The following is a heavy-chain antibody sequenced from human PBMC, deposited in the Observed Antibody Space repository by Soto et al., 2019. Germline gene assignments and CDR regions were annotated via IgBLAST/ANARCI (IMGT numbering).Heavy chain of an antibody. D-gene: IGHD1-26*01. CDR1: GFSVTTNY. Sequence: XGSLRLSCLAAGFSVTTNYIIWVRQPPGKGLDWVSTTFTGGSTHYADSVKGRFSISRDNSKNTVYLQMNNLRVEDTAVYYCAKKPPSSIQGWAFGMDVWGQGTTVTVSS. J-gene: IGHJ6*02. CDR3: AKKPPSSIQGWAFGMDV. CDR2: TFTGGST. V-gene: IGHV3-53*01.